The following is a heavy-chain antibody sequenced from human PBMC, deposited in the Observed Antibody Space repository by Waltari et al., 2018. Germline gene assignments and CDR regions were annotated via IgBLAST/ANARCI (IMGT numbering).Heavy chain of an antibody. D-gene: IGHD3-10*01. CDR2: ISYDGSNK. V-gene: IGHV3-30-3*01. CDR3: ARGDYYGSGSHYYYYYMDV. Sequence: QVQLVESGGGVVQPGRSLRLSCAASGFTFSSYAMHWVRQAPGKGLEWVAVISYDGSNKYYADSVKGRFTISRDNSKNTLYLQMNSPRAEDTAVYYCARGDYYGSGSHYYYYYMDVWGKGTTVTVSS. J-gene: IGHJ6*03. CDR1: GFTFSSYA.